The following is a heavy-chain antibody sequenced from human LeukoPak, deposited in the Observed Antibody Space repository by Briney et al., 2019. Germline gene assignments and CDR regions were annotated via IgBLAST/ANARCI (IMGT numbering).Heavy chain of an antibody. D-gene: IGHD5-12*01. CDR1: GITLSNYW. V-gene: IGHV3-7*01. Sequence: GGSLRLSCAASGITLSNYWMSWVRQAPGKGLEWVANIQQDGSEKYYVDSVKGRFTISRGNAKNSLYLQMNSLRVEDTAVYYCATLVATTQFDYWGQGTLVTASS. J-gene: IGHJ4*02. CDR2: IQQDGSEK. CDR3: ATLVATTQFDY.